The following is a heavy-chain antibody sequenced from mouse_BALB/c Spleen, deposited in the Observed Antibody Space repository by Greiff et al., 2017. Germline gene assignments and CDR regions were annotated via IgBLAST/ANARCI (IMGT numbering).Heavy chain of an antibody. V-gene: IGHV10-1*02. J-gene: IGHJ2*01. CDR2: IRSKSNNYAT. CDR3: ISYGNSFDY. Sequence: DVKLVESGGGLVQPKGSLKLSCAASGFTFNTYAMNWVRQAPGKGLEWVARIRSKSNNYATYYADSVKDRFTISRDDSQSMLYLQMNNLKTEDTAMYYCISYGNSFDYWGQGTTLTVSS. CDR1: GFTFNTYA. D-gene: IGHD2-10*02.